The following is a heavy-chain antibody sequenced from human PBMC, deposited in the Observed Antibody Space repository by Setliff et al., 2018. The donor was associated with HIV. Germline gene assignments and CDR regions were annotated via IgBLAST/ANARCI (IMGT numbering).Heavy chain of an antibody. J-gene: IGHJ3*02. Sequence: SETLSLTCTVSGGSISSGSYYWSWIRQPAGKGLEWIGHIYTSGSTNYNPSLKSRVTISVDTSKNQFSLKLSSVTAADTAVYYCARASSRLNCSGGSCYGAPYAFDIWGQGTMVTVSS. V-gene: IGHV4-61*09. CDR2: IYTSGST. CDR3: ARASSRLNCSGGSCYGAPYAFDI. CDR1: GGSISSGSYY. D-gene: IGHD2-15*01.